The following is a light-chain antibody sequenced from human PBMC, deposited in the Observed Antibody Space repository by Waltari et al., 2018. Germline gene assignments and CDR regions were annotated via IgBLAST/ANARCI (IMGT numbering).Light chain of an antibody. J-gene: IGKJ4*01. Sequence: EIVLTQSPGTLSLSPGERATLSCSASQSVSSNYLAWYQQKPGQAPRLLIYGASSRATGIPDRFSGSGSGTDFTLTISRLEPEDFAVYYCQQYGGSPLLTFGGGTKVEIK. CDR1: QSVSSNY. CDR2: GAS. V-gene: IGKV3-20*01. CDR3: QQYGGSPLLT.